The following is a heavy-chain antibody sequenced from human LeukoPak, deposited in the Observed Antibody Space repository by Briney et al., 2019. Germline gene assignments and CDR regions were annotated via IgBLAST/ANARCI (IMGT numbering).Heavy chain of an antibody. V-gene: IGHV3-30-3*01. CDR3: ARRWDYYYGMDV. Sequence: GGSLRLSCAASGFTFSSYAMHWVRQAPGKGLEWVAVISYDGSNKYYADSVKGRFTISRDNSKNTLYLQMNSLRAEDTAVYYCARRWDYYYGMDVWGQGTTVTVSS. D-gene: IGHD5-24*01. CDR1: GFTFSSYA. CDR2: ISYDGSNK. J-gene: IGHJ6*02.